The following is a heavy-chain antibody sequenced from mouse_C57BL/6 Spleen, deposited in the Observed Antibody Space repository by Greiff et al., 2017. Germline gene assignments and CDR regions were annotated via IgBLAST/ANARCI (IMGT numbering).Heavy chain of an antibody. J-gene: IGHJ4*01. D-gene: IGHD1-1*01. V-gene: IGHV1-42*01. CDR2: INPSTGGT. Sequence: EVQLQESGPELVKPGASVKISCKASGYSFTGYYMNWVKQSPEKSLEWIGEINPSTGGTTYNQKFKAKATLTVDKSSSTAYMQLKSLTSEDSAVYYCARTTVVAQMAMDYWGQGTSVTVSS. CDR1: GYSFTGYY. CDR3: ARTTVVAQMAMDY.